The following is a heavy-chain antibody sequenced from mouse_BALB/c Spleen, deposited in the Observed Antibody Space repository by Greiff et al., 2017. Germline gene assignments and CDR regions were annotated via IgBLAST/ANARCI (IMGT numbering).Heavy chain of an antibody. J-gene: IGHJ4*01. CDR2: IRNKANGYTT. Sequence: EVKLEESGGGLVQPGGSLRLSCATSGFTFTDYYMSWVRQPPGKALEWLGFIRNKANGYTTEYSASVKGRFTISRDNSQSILYLQMNTLRAEDSATYYCARKGLPLYYAMDYWGQGTSVTVSS. V-gene: IGHV7-3*02. CDR3: ARKGLPLYYAMDY. D-gene: IGHD2-2*01. CDR1: GFTFTDYY.